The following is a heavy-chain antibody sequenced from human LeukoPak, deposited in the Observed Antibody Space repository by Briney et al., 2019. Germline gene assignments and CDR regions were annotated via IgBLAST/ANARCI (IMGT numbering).Heavy chain of an antibody. J-gene: IGHJ4*02. CDR2: IKQDGSEK. Sequence: GGSLRLFCAASGLTFSSYWMSWARQAPGKGLEWVANIKQDGSEKYCVDSVKGRFPISRDNAKNSLYLQMNSLRAEDTAVYYCARQNYDIFTGYPYYFDYWGQGTLVTVSS. V-gene: IGHV3-7*03. CDR3: ARQNYDIFTGYPYYFDY. D-gene: IGHD3-9*01. CDR1: GLTFSSYW.